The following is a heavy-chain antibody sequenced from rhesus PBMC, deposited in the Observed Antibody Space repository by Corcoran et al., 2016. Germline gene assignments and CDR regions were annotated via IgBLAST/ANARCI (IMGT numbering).Heavy chain of an antibody. CDR1: GASISDSYS. V-gene: IGHV4S7*01. Sequence: QVQLQESGPGLVKPSETLSLTCAVSGASISDSYSWNWIRQPPGEGLEWIGNIYGSSGRTYYNPSLKSRVTISQAPSKSQFSLKLSAVTAADTAVYYCARGVGRGWGQGVLVTVSS. CDR2: IYGSSGRT. D-gene: IGHD2-21*01. CDR3: ARGVGRG. J-gene: IGHJ4*01.